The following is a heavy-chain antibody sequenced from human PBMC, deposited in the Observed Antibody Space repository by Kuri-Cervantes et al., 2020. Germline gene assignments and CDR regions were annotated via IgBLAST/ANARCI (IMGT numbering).Heavy chain of an antibody. CDR1: GGSINNHY. CDR2: IYYSGST. CDR3: ARDISSGWYGWFDP. J-gene: IGHJ5*02. V-gene: IGHV4-59*11. D-gene: IGHD6-19*01. Sequence: GSLRLSCTFSGGSINNHYWSWIRQPPGKGLEWIGYIYYSGSTNYNPSLKSRVTISVDTSKNQFSLKLSSVTAADTAVYYCARDISSGWYGWFDPWGQGTLVTVSS.